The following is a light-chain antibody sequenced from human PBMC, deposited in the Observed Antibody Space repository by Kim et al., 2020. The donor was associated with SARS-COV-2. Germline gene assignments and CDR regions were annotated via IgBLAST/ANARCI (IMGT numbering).Light chain of an antibody. Sequence: SSELTQEPAVSVALGQTVRITCQGDSLRSYYASWYQQKPGQAPVLVIYGKNNRPSGIPDRFSGSSSGNTASLTITGAQAEDEADYYCNSRDSSGNHPFGGGTQLTVL. CDR2: GKN. V-gene: IGLV3-19*01. CDR3: NSRDSSGNHP. CDR1: SLRSYY. J-gene: IGLJ2*01.